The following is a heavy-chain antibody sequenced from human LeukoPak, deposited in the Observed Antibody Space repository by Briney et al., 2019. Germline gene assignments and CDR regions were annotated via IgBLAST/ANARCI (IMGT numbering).Heavy chain of an antibody. CDR2: ISAYNGNT. V-gene: IGHV1-18*04. CDR1: GYTFTTYG. J-gene: IGHJ4*02. Sequence: ASVKVSCKASGYTFTTYGISWVRQAPGQGLEWMGWISAYNGNTDYAQKFQGRVTMTTDTSTSTAYMELRSLRSDDTAVYYCARDLYILSAYYSGYWGQGTLVTVSS. D-gene: IGHD3-9*01. CDR3: ARDLYILSAYYSGY.